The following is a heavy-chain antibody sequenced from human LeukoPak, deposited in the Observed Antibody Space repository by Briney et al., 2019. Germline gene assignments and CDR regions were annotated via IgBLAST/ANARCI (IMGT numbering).Heavy chain of an antibody. J-gene: IGHJ4*02. D-gene: IGHD6-13*01. Sequence: KASQTLSLTCTDSGGSISSASYYWSWIRQPAGKGLEWIGRIYTSGSTNYNPSLKSRVTISVDTSKNQFSLKLSSVTAADTAVYYCAMRERLAAAFDYWGQGTLVTVSS. V-gene: IGHV4-61*02. CDR3: AMRERLAAAFDY. CDR1: GGSISSASYY. CDR2: IYTSGST.